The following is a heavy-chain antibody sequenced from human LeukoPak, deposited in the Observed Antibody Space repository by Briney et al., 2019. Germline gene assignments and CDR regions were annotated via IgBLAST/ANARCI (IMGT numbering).Heavy chain of an antibody. CDR2: IYYSGSP. CDR3: ARVYCSGGTCSFDY. V-gene: IGHV4-39*01. D-gene: IGHD2-15*01. CDR1: GGSISSSSYY. Sequence: SETLSLTCTVSGGSISSSSYYWGWIRQPPGKGLEWIGSIYYSGSPYYNPSLKSRATISVDTSKHQFSLRLSSVTAADTAVYYCARVYCSGGTCSFDYWGQGTLVTVSS. J-gene: IGHJ4*02.